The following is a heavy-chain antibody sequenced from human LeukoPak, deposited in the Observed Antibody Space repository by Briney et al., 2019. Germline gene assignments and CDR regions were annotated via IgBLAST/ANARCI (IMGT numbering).Heavy chain of an antibody. CDR2: INTNTGSP. V-gene: IGHV7-4-1*02. J-gene: IGHJ6*02. CDR3: ARTGSSWLNYYYYGMDV. CDR1: GYTFTSYA. D-gene: IGHD6-13*01. Sequence: GASVNVSCKASGYTFTSYAMNWVRQAPGQGLEWMGWINTNTGSPTYAQGFTGRFVFSLDTSVSTAYLQISSLKAEDTAVYYCARTGSSWLNYYYYGMDVWGQGTTVTISS.